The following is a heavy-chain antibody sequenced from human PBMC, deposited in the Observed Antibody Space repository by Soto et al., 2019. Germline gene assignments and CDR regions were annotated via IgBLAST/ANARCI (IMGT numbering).Heavy chain of an antibody. CDR2: INSDGSST. J-gene: IGHJ4*02. V-gene: IGHV3-74*01. Sequence: EVQLVESGGGLVQPGGSLRLSCAASGFTFSSYWMHWVRQAPGKGLVWVSRINSDGSSTSYADSVKGRFTISRDNAKNTLYLQMNSLRAEDTAVYYCARGLPDEDEPYYFDYWGQGTLVTVSS. CDR1: GFTFSSYW. CDR3: ARGLPDEDEPYYFDY. D-gene: IGHD2-15*01.